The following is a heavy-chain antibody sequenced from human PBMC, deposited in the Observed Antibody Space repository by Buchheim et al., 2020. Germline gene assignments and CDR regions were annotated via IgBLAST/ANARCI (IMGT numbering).Heavy chain of an antibody. CDR1: GDSMSSHDW. V-gene: IGHV4-4*02. CDR3: ARNGYYNMDV. J-gene: IGHJ6*02. CDR2: IHHGGST. D-gene: IGHD2-8*01. Sequence: QVQLQESGPGLVKPSGTLSLTCDVSGDSMSSHDWWSWARQPPGKGLEWIGEIHHGGSTNYSPSLKGRVTIPVDKSTNHFSLKLSSVTAADTAVYYCARNGYYNMDVWGQGTT.